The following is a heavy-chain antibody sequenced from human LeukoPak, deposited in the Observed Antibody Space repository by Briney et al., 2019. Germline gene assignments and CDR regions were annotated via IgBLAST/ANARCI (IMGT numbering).Heavy chain of an antibody. CDR2: INTNTGNP. V-gene: IGHV7-4-1*02. D-gene: IGHD4-17*01. CDR1: GYTFTSYA. CDR3: ARDYGDYRRSRAHWFDP. J-gene: IGHJ5*02. Sequence: GASVKVSCKASGYTFTSYAMNWVRQAPGQGLEWMGWINTNTGNPTYAQGFTGRFVFSLDTAVSTAYLQISSLKAEDTAVYYCARDYGDYRRSRAHWFDPWGQGTLVTVSS.